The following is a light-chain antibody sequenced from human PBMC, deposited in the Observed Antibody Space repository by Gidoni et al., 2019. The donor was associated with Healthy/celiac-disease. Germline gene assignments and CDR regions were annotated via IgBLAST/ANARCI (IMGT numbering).Light chain of an antibody. CDR3: QQRSNGPPLT. Sequence: EIVLTQSPATLSLSPGERATLSCRASQSVSSYLAWYQQKPGQAPRLLIYDSSNRATGIPPGFSGSGSGTDFTLTISSLEPEDFAVYYCQQRSNGPPLTFGGGTKVEIK. J-gene: IGKJ4*01. CDR1: QSVSSY. V-gene: IGKV3-11*01. CDR2: DSS.